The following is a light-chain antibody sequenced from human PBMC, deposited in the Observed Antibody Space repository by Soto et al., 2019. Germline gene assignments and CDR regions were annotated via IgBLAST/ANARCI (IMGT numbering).Light chain of an antibody. CDR1: TIDVGRYNY. CDR3: SSYGGASAPVL. J-gene: IGLJ3*02. Sequence: QSALTQPASVSGSPGQSLTISCPGPTIDVGRYNYVSWYQHHPGKAPKLMIYDVSHRPSGVSNRFSGSKSGNTASLTISGLQGEDEADYYCSSYGGASAPVLFGGGTKLTVL. V-gene: IGLV2-14*03. CDR2: DVS.